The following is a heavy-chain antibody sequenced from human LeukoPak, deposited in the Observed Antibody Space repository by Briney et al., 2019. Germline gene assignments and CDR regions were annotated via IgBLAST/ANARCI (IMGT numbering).Heavy chain of an antibody. Sequence: PSETLSLTCTVSGGSISSYYWSWIRQPPGKGLEWIGYIYYSGSTNYNPSLKSRVTILEDKSKNQFSLKLSSVTAADTAVYYCARLSLKVLEWSPTKGKETHYFDYWGQGTLATVSS. V-gene: IGHV4-59*12. CDR2: IYYSGST. CDR3: ARLSLKVLEWSPTKGKETHYFDY. D-gene: IGHD3-3*01. CDR1: GGSISSYY. J-gene: IGHJ4*02.